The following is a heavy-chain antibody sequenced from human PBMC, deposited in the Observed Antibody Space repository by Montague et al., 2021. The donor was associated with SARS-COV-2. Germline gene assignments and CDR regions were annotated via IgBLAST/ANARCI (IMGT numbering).Heavy chain of an antibody. Sequence: SETLSLTCAVYGGSFCGYYWTWIRQPPVKSPEWIGELNHTGATNYNPSLKSRLTMSVDTSKNQFSLTLNSVTAADTAVYYCARLNGWGVVVLVDVPRKNCYLDVWGRGTLVTVSS. CDR1: GGSFCGYY. V-gene: IGHV4-34*01. CDR2: LNHTGAT. CDR3: ARLNGWGVVVLVDVPRKNCYLDV. J-gene: IGHJ2*01. D-gene: IGHD2-21*01.